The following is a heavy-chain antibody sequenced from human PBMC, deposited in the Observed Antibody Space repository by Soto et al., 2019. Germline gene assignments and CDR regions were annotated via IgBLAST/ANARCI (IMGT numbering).Heavy chain of an antibody. D-gene: IGHD1-7*01. CDR1: GYTFADYS. V-gene: IGHV1-2*02. J-gene: IGHJ4*02. CDR3: ARAMELDN. CDR2: LIPNSGDT. Sequence: ASVKVSCKTSGYTFADYSLHWVRQAPGQGLEWMGWLIPNSGDTSYAEAFQGRVTMTRDPSISTAYMELSSLRSDDTAVYYCARAMELDNWGQGTLVTVSS.